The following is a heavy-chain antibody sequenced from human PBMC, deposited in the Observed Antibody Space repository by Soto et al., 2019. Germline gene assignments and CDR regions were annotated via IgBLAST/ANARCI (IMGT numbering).Heavy chain of an antibody. CDR3: AKDLRPRGWLHLGELSLMFDY. CDR2: ISYDGSNK. Sequence: GGSLRLSCAASGFTFSSYGMHWVRQAPGKGLEWVAVISYDGSNKYYADSVKGRFTISRDNSKNTLYLQMNSLRAEDTAVYYCAKDLRPRGWLHLGELSLMFDYWGQGTLVTVSS. D-gene: IGHD3-16*02. CDR1: GFTFSSYG. J-gene: IGHJ4*02. V-gene: IGHV3-30*18.